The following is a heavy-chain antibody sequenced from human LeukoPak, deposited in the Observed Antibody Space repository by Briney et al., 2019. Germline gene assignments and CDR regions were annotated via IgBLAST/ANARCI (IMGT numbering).Heavy chain of an antibody. V-gene: IGHV1-8*01. CDR3: AREEDTAMVPGY. CDR1: GYTFTSYD. Sequence: GASVKVSCKASGYTFTSYDINWVRQATGQGLEWMGWMNPNSGNTGYAQKLQGRVTMTRNASISTAYMELSSLRSEDTAVYYCAREEDTAMVPGYWGQGTLVTVSS. J-gene: IGHJ4*02. D-gene: IGHD5-18*01. CDR2: MNPNSGNT.